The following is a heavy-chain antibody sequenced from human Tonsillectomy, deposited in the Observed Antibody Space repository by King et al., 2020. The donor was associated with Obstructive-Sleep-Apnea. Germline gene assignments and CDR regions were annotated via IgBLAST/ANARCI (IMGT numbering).Heavy chain of an antibody. CDR2: ISSSGSVI. CDR1: GFTFSSYS. CDR3: AGKEETYTNWFDP. Sequence: QLVQSGGGLVQPGGSLRLSCAASGFTFSSYSMIWVRQAPGKGLEWISYISSSGSVIFHADSVKGRFTISRDNAKSSLYLQMNSLRVEDTAVYYCAGKEETYTNWFDPWGQGTLVTVSS. J-gene: IGHJ5*02. V-gene: IGHV3-48*04. D-gene: IGHD4-11*01.